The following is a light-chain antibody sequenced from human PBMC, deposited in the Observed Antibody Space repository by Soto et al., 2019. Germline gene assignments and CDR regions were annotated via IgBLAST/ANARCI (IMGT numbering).Light chain of an antibody. V-gene: IGLV2-11*01. Sequence: QSVLTQPRSVSGSPGQSVTISCTGTSSDVGGYNYVSWYQHHPGKATKLMIYDDSKRPSGVPDRFSGSKSGNTASLTISGLQAEDEADYYCFSYAGSSTVGVFGGGTKVTVL. CDR2: DDS. J-gene: IGLJ2*01. CDR3: FSYAGSSTVGV. CDR1: SSDVGGYNY.